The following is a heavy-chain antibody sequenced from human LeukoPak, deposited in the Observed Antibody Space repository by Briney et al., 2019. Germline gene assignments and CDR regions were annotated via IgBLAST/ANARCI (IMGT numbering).Heavy chain of an antibody. D-gene: IGHD2-21*01. Sequence: PSETLSLTCAVSGYSISSGYYWGWIRQPPGKGLELIGSIYHSGSTYYSPSLKSRVTISVDTSKNQFSLKLSSVTAADTTVYYCARTICGGDCYLNWFDPWGQGTLVTVSS. CDR1: GYSISSGYY. J-gene: IGHJ5*02. V-gene: IGHV4-38-2*01. CDR3: ARTICGGDCYLNWFDP. CDR2: IYHSGST.